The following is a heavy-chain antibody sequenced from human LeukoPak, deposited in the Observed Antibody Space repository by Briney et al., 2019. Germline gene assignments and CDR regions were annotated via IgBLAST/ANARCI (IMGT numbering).Heavy chain of an antibody. Sequence: SETLSLTCTVSGGSISSYYWSWIRQPPGKGLEWIGYIYYSGSTNYNPSLKSRVTISVDTSKNQFSLKLSSVTAADTAVYYCAREDYYDSSGYSPYYYMDVWGKGTTVTVSS. V-gene: IGHV4-59*12. CDR1: GGSISSYY. CDR2: IYYSGST. D-gene: IGHD3-22*01. CDR3: AREDYYDSSGYSPYYYMDV. J-gene: IGHJ6*03.